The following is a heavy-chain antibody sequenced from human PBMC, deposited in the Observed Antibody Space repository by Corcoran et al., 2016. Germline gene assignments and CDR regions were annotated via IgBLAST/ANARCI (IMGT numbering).Heavy chain of an antibody. CDR1: GDSISSGTHY. J-gene: IGHJ3*02. CDR3: ASWTTGDVAFYI. Sequence: QLQLQESGPGLVKPSETLSLTCSVSGDSISSGTHYWGWIRQPPGKGLEWIGSIYYSGSTYYNPSLKSRVTISVDTSKNQFSLKLSSVTAADTAVYYCASWTTGDVAFYICGQGTIVTVSS. D-gene: IGHD7-27*01. V-gene: IGHV4-39*01. CDR2: IYYSGST.